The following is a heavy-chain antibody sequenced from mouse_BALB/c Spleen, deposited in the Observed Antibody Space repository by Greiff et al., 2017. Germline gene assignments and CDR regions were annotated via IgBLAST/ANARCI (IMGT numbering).Heavy chain of an antibody. V-gene: IGHV1-37*01. CDR3: GRSGDYGFAY. Sequence: VQLQQSGPELVKPGASVKISCKASGYSFTGYFMIWVKQSHGKSLEWIGRINPYDGDTFYNQKFKGKATLTVDKSSCTAHMELLRLTSEDSAVYYCGRSGDYGFAYWGQGTLVTVSA. CDR2: INPYDGDT. CDR1: GYSFTGYF. D-gene: IGHD2-4*01. J-gene: IGHJ3*01.